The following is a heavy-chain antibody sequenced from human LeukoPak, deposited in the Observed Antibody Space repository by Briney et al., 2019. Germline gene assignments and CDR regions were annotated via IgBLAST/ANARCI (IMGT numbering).Heavy chain of an antibody. CDR3: ARLNYDFWGEFRY. CDR1: GGSINSRSYY. CDR2: IYYSGST. J-gene: IGHJ4*02. V-gene: IGHV4-39*01. D-gene: IGHD3-3*01. Sequence: SETLSLTCTVSGGSINSRSYYWGCIRQPPGKGLEWIGTIYYSGSTYYNPSLKSRVTISVDTSKNQFSLKLSSVTAADTAVYYCARLNYDFWGEFRYWGQGTLVTVSS.